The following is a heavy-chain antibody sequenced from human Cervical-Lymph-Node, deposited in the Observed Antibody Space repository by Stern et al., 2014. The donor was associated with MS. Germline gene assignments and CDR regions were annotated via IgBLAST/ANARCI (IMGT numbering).Heavy chain of an antibody. CDR2: IKSKTDGWTT. V-gene: IGHV3-15*01. D-gene: IGHD1-26*01. Sequence: EVQLVESGGGLVKPGGSLRLSCEASGFTFTNAWMSWVRQAPGKGLEWVGRIKSKTDGWTTDYASPVKGRITISRDDSKNTLYVQMNSLKTEDTAVYYCTTTSGRWADFDHWGQGTLVTVSS. CDR1: GFTFTNAW. J-gene: IGHJ4*02. CDR3: TTTSGRWADFDH.